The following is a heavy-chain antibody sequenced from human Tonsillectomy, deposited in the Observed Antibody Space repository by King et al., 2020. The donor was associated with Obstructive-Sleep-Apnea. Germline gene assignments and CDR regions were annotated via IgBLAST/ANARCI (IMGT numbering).Heavy chain of an antibody. D-gene: IGHD6-13*01. CDR3: AREGYSSSWTPNAFDV. J-gene: IGHJ3*01. CDR2: ISSEGSDK. Sequence: VQLVESGGGVVQPGRSLRLSCAASGFTFSRYALHLVRQAPGKGLVWVTIISSEGSDKYYGDYVKGRFTISRDNTKNTLFLQMNSLRAEDTAVYYCAREGYSSSWTPNAFDVWGQGTMVTVSS. CDR1: GFTFSRYA. V-gene: IGHV3-30*04.